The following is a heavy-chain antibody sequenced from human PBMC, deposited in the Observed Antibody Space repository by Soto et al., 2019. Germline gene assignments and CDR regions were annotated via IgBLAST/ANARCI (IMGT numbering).Heavy chain of an antibody. CDR1: GGSISSGGYS. J-gene: IGHJ5*02. V-gene: IGHV4-30-2*01. Sequence: SETLSLTCAVSGGSISSGGYSWSWIRQPPGKGLEWIGYIYHSGSTYYNPSLKSRVTISVDRSKNQFSLKLSSVTAADTAVYYCARGATMVRGIIIGASWFDPWGQGTLVTVSS. CDR2: IYHSGST. CDR3: ARGATMVRGIIIGASWFDP. D-gene: IGHD3-10*01.